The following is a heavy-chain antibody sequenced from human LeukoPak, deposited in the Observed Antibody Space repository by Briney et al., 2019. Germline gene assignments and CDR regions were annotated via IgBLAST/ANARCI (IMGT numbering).Heavy chain of an antibody. CDR3: ATSSGYYYAIDQ. Sequence: SETLSLTCTVSGGSISSSSYYWGWIRQPPGKGLEWIGSIFYSGSTYYNPSLKSRVTISLDTSKNQFSLRLASVTAADTAVYSCATSSGYYYAIDQWGQGTLVIVSS. CDR1: GGSISSSSYY. D-gene: IGHD3-22*01. CDR2: IFYSGST. J-gene: IGHJ4*02. V-gene: IGHV4-39*07.